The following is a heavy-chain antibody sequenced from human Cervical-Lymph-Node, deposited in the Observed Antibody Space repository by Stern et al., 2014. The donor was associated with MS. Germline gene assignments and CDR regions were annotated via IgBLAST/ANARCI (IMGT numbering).Heavy chain of an antibody. V-gene: IGHV3-13*01. J-gene: IGHJ6*02. CDR2: IGTAGDT. Sequence: VQLVQSGGGLVQPGGSLRLSCAASGFTFSSYDMHWVRQATGKGLEWVSAIGTAGDTYYPGSVKGRFPISRENAKNSLYLQMNSLRAGDTAVYYCARVASSSPALYGMDVWGQGTTVTVSS. CDR1: GFTFSSYD. CDR3: ARVASSSPALYGMDV. D-gene: IGHD6-13*01.